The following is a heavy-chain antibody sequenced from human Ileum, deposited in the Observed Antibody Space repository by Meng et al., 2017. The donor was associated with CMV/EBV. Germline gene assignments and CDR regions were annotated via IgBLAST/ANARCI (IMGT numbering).Heavy chain of an antibody. CDR3: ARKQYGMDV. Sequence: GESLKISCTASEFTVSESYMNWVRQAPGKGLEWVSSISSSSSYIYYADSVKGRFTISRDNAKNSLYLQMNSLRAEDTAVYYCARKQYGMDVWGQGTTVTVSS. J-gene: IGHJ6*02. CDR2: ISSSSSYI. CDR1: EFTVSESY. V-gene: IGHV3-21*01. D-gene: IGHD6-13*01.